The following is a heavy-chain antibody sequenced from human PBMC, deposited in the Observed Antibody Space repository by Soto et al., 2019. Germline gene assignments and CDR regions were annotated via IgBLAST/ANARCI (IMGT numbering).Heavy chain of an antibody. CDR2: ISDSGGIT. CDR1: GFAFSSHP. D-gene: IGHD6-6*01. Sequence: HPGGSLRLSCAASGFAFSSHPMSWVRQAPEKGLEWVSGISDSGGITYNADSVKGRFTISRDNSKNTLYLQMNSLRAEDTAVYYCARRAIGSSRAFDIWGQGTMVTVSS. J-gene: IGHJ3*02. CDR3: ARRAIGSSRAFDI. V-gene: IGHV3-23*01.